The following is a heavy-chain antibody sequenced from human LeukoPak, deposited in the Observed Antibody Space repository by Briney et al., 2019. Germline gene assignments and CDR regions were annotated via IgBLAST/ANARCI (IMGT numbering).Heavy chain of an antibody. CDR3: AKRVPYSSSSVYFDN. Sequence: GVSLRLSCAASGFTFSNHGMSWGRQASGKGLERVSAVSDSGSDTYYADSVKGRFTVSRDNSKNTLYLQMNSLRAEDTAVYYCAKRVPYSSSSVYFDNWGQGTLVTVSS. J-gene: IGHJ4*02. V-gene: IGHV3-23*01. CDR2: VSDSGSDT. D-gene: IGHD6-6*01. CDR1: GFTFSNHG.